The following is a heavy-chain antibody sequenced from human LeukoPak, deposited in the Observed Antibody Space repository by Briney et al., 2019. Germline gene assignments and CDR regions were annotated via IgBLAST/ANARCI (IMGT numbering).Heavy chain of an antibody. CDR3: ARVAPYYDSSGYYFDY. CDR1: GYTFTSYG. CDR2: ISAYNGNT. V-gene: IGHV1-18*01. Sequence: ASVKVSCKASGYTFTSYGIRWVRQAPGQGLDWMGWISAYNGNTNYAQKLQGRVTMTTDTSTSTAYMELRSLRSDDTAVYYCARVAPYYDSSGYYFDYWGQGTLVTVSS. D-gene: IGHD3-22*01. J-gene: IGHJ4*02.